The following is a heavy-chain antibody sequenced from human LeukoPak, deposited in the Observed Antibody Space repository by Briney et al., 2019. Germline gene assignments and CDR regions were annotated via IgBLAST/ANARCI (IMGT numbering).Heavy chain of an antibody. V-gene: IGHV3-21*01. CDR3: ERDRKGRWELPRYYYYMDV. CDR1: GFTFSIYS. J-gene: IGHJ6*03. D-gene: IGHD1-26*01. Sequence: GVSLRLSCAASGFTFSIYSMKGVRQARGKGLEWVSSISSSSSYIYYADSVKGRFTISRDNAKNSLYLQMNSLSDEDTAVYYCERDRKGRWELPRYYYYMDVWGKGTTVTVSS. CDR2: ISSSSSYI.